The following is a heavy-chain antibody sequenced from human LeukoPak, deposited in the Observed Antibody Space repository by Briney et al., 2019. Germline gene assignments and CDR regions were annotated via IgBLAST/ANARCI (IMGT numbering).Heavy chain of an antibody. V-gene: IGHV1-8*01. J-gene: IGHJ5*02. D-gene: IGHD5-24*01. CDR2: MNPNSGHT. CDR1: GYTFTTYD. Sequence: ASVKVSCKASGYTFTTYDINWVRQATGQGLEWMGWMNPNSGHTGYAQKFQGRPTMTRNTSISTAYMELSSLRSDDTAVYYCARGMGNWFDPWGQGTLVIVSS. CDR3: ARGMGNWFDP.